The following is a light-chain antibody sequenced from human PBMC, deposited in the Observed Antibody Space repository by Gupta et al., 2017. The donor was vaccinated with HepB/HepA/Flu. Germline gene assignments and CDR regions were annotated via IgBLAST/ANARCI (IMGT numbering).Light chain of an antibody. Sequence: QSAPTQPPPPSGSPGPAVTLSCTGNSSDVGCYNYFSWYQQHPGKAPKLMIYEVSKRPSGGPDRFSGSKSGNTASLTVSGLQAEDEADYYCSSYAGSNNFVVFGGGTKLTVL. J-gene: IGLJ2*01. CDR2: EVS. CDR1: SSDVGCYNY. V-gene: IGLV2-8*01. CDR3: SSYAGSNNFVV.